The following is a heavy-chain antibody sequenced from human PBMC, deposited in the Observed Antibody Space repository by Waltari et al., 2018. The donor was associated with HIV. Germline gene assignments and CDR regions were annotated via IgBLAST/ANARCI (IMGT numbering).Heavy chain of an antibody. CDR3: ARKPAPDSTWFQIYFDY. J-gene: IGHJ4*02. V-gene: IGHV4-38-2*01. Sequence: QVQLQESGPGLVKPSDTLSLTCAVPHFSISSGPNWDWIRHSPGKGLEWIGSVFHGGSTFYKPSFRSRVSISVDTSKNQFSLKLTSVTAADTAVYYCARKPAPDSTWFQIYFDYWGQGTVVTVSS. D-gene: IGHD6-13*01. CDR2: VFHGGST. CDR1: HFSISSGPN.